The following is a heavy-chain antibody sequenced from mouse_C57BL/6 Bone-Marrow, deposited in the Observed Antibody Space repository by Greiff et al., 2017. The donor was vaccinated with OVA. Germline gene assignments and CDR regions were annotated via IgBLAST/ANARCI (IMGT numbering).Heavy chain of an antibody. CDR1: GYTFTDYY. D-gene: IGHD1-1*01. J-gene: IGHJ3*01. CDR3: ARSPHYYYGSSPFAY. CDR2: INPNNGGT. V-gene: IGHV1-26*01. Sequence: EVQLQQSGPELVKPGASVKISCKASGYTFTDYYMNWVKQSNGKSLEWIGDINPNNGGTSYNQKFKGKATLTVEKSSSTAYMELRSLTSEDSAVYYCARSPHYYYGSSPFAYWGQGTLVTVSA.